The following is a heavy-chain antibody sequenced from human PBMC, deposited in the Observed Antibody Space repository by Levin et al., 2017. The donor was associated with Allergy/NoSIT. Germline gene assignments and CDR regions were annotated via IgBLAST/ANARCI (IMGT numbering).Heavy chain of an antibody. V-gene: IGHV4-34*01. CDR3: ARGKVAVLYGMDV. CDR1: GGSFSGYY. J-gene: IGHJ6*02. CDR2: INHSGST. D-gene: IGHD2-15*01. Sequence: SQTLSLPCAVYGGSFSGYYWSWIRQPPGKGLEWIGEINHSGSTNYNPSLKSRVTISVDTSKNQFSLKLSSVTAADTAVYYCARGKVAVLYGMDVWGQGTTVTVSS.